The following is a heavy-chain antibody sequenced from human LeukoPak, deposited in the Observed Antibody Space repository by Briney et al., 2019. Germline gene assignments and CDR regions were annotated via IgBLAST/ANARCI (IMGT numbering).Heavy chain of an antibody. CDR1: GFTFSSYS. V-gene: IGHV3-21*01. CDR2: INSSSSYI. Sequence: GGSLRLSCAASGFTFSSYSMIWVRQAPGKGLVGVSSINSSSSYIYYADSVKGRFTISRDNAKDSLYLQMNSLRAEDTAVYYCARRRYCSSTSCSTESWGQGTLVTVSS. D-gene: IGHD2-2*01. J-gene: IGHJ4*02. CDR3: ARRRYCSSTSCSTES.